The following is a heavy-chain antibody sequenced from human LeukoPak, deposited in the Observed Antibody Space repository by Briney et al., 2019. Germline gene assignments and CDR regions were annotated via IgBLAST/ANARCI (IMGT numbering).Heavy chain of an antibody. CDR3: ARGYYDFSYYFDY. D-gene: IGHD3-3*01. J-gene: IGHJ4*02. V-gene: IGHV1-3*03. CDR2: INAGNGNT. CDR1: GYTFTSYA. Sequence: ASVKVSCKASGYTFTSYAMHWVRQAPGQRLEWMGWINAGNGNTKYSQEFQGRVTITRDTSASTAYMELSSLGSEDMAVYYCARGYYDFSYYFDYWGQGTLVTVSS.